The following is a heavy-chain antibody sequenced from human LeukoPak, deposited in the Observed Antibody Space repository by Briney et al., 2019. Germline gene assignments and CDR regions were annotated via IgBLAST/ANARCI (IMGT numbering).Heavy chain of an antibody. CDR3: AKEDIFVDAFDI. CDR2: ISGSGGST. D-gene: IGHD2-21*01. CDR1: GFTFSSYG. Sequence: RGSLRLSCAASGFTFSSYGMSWVRQAPGKVLEWVSAISGSGGSTYYADSVRGRFTISRDNSKNTLYLQMNSLRAEDTAVYYCAKEDIFVDAFDIWGQGTMVTVSS. V-gene: IGHV3-23*01. J-gene: IGHJ3*02.